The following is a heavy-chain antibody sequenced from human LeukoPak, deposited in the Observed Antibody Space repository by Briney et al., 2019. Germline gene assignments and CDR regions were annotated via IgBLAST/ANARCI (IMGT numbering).Heavy chain of an antibody. CDR2: MNPNSGNT. D-gene: IGHD6-13*01. CDR3: ALGKGGIAAAGGFDP. J-gene: IGHJ5*02. V-gene: IGHV1-8*01. Sequence: GASVKVSCKASGYTFTSYDINWVRQATGQGLEWMGWMNPNSGNTGYAQKFQGRVTMTRNTSISTAYMELSSLRSEDTAVYYCALGKGGIAAAGGFDPWGQGTLVTVSS. CDR1: GYTFTSYD.